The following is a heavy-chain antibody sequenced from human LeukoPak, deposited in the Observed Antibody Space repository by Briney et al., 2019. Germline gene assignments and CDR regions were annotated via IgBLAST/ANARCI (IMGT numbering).Heavy chain of an antibody. D-gene: IGHD6-6*01. V-gene: IGHV3-74*01. CDR3: ARDASPLIAARRGFDY. CDR2: IKGDGSST. CDR1: GFTFSNYW. J-gene: IGHJ4*02. Sequence: PGGSLRLSCAASGFTFSNYWMHWVRQTPGEGLVCVSLIKGDGSSTTYADSVKGRFTISRDNAKNTVYLQMNSLRTEDTAVYYCARDASPLIAARRGFDYWGQGTLVTVSS.